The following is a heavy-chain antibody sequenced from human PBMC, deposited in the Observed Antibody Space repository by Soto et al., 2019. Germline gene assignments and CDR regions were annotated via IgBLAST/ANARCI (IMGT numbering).Heavy chain of an antibody. CDR2: VSGHNGNT. CDR3: ARGLFALRDLNYGMDV. V-gene: IGHV1-18*04. D-gene: IGHD2-21*01. J-gene: IGHJ6*02. CDR1: GYTFSSYG. Sequence: QVQVVQSGAEVKKPGASVRVSCKASGYTFSSYGVSWVRQAPGQGLEWMGWVSGHNGNTYYAQKLQGRVTITTDTPTSIAYMELRSLISDDTAVYYCARGLFALRDLNYGMDVWGQGTTVTVSS.